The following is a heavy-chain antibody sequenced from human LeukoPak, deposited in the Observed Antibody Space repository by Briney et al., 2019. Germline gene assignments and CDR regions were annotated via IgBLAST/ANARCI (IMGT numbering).Heavy chain of an antibody. Sequence: PGGSLRLSCAASGFTFSSYGMHWVRQAPGKGLEWVAVISYDGSNKYYADSVKGRFTISRDNSKNTLYLQMNSLRAEDTAVYYCALPVEMATISLTLWGQGTLVTVSS. CDR1: GFTFSSYG. J-gene: IGHJ4*02. CDR2: ISYDGSNK. D-gene: IGHD5-24*01. CDR3: ALPVEMATISLTL. V-gene: IGHV3-30*03.